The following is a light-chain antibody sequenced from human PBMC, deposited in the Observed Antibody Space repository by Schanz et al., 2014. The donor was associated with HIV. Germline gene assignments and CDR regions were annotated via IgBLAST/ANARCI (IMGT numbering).Light chain of an antibody. CDR3: QQYGSSPIT. J-gene: IGKJ5*01. CDR1: QSLGGSQ. CDR2: GAS. V-gene: IGKV3-20*01. Sequence: ETVLTQSPGSLSLSPGERATLSCRASQSLGGSQLAWYQHKPGQAPRLLIYGASIRATDIPARFSGGGSGTEFTLTINSLQSEDFAVYYCQQYGSSPITFGQGTRLEMK.